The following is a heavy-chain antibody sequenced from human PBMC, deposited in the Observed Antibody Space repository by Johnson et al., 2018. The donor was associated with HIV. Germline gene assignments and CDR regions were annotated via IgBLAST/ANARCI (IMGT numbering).Heavy chain of an antibody. CDR1: GFTFSDYY. D-gene: IGHD6-19*01. J-gene: IGHJ3*02. CDR2: ISSSGSSI. V-gene: IGHV3-11*01. CDR3: ARDRARWSSGWYNDAFDI. Sequence: QVQLVESGGGLVKPGGSLRLSCAASGFTFSDYYMNWIRQAPGKGLEWVSYISSSGSSIYYADSVKGRFTISRDNAENSLYLQMNSLRAEDTALYYCARDRARWSSGWYNDAFDIWGQGTMVTVSS.